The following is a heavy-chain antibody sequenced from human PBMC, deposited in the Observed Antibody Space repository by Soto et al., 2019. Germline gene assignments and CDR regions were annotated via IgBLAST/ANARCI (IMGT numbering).Heavy chain of an antibody. V-gene: IGHV2-5*02. Sequence: QITLKESGPTLVKPTQTLTLTCTFSGFSLSTSGVGVGWIRQPPGKALEWLGIIYWDDDKRYSPSLKSRVTNTKDTHKNHLVLTMTNMDPVDTATYYCAHLPGKQLWPRAPVVYWGQGTPVTVSP. CDR3: AHLPGKQLWPRAPVVY. CDR1: GFSLSTSGVG. CDR2: IYWDDDK. D-gene: IGHD1-1*01. J-gene: IGHJ4*02.